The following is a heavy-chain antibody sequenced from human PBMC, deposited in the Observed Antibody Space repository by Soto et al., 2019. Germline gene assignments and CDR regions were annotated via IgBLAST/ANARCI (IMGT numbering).Heavy chain of an antibody. D-gene: IGHD3-22*01. CDR3: ARGKDSSGYYYVPRNFDY. CDR2: IYHSGST. V-gene: IGHV4-30-2*01. J-gene: IGHJ4*02. Sequence: QLQLQESGSGLVKPSQTLSLTCAVSGGSISSGGYSWSWIRQPPGKGLEWIGYIYHSGSTYYNPSLKSRVTISVDRSKNQCSLKLSSVTAADTAVYYCARGKDSSGYYYVPRNFDYWGQGTLVTVSS. CDR1: GGSISSGGYS.